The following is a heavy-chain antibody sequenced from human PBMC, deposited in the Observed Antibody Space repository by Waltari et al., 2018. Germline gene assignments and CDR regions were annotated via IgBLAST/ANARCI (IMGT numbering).Heavy chain of an antibody. Sequence: EVQLLESGGGLVQPGGSLRLSCAASGFTFSRYAMSWVRQAPGKGLEWGSGIIGSGGGTYYADSVKGRFTISRDNSKNTLYLQMNSLRADDTAVYYCAKADDVVVPAAICHFWGQGTLVTVSS. CDR1: GFTFSRYA. CDR3: AKADDVVVPAAICHF. J-gene: IGHJ4*02. D-gene: IGHD2-2*02. CDR2: IIGSGGGT. V-gene: IGHV3-23*01.